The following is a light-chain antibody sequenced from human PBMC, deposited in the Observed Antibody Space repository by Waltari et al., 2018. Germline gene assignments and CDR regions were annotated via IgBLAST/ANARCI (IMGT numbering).Light chain of an antibody. J-gene: IGKJ2*02. CDR2: SAS. Sequence: EVVMTQSPATLSVSPGERAPLSCRASQSVSSNLAWYQQKPGQAPRLLIYSASTRATGIPARFSGSGSGTEFTLTISSLQSEDFAVYYCQQFNNWPRTFGQGTKLEIK. CDR1: QSVSSN. CDR3: QQFNNWPRT. V-gene: IGKV3-15*01.